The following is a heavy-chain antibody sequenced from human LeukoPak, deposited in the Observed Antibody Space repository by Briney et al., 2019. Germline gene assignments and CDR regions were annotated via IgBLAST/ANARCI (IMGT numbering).Heavy chain of an antibody. CDR1: GFTFRSYA. J-gene: IGHJ4*02. Sequence: GGSLRLSCVASGFTFRSYAMSWVRQAPGKGLEWVSAISGSGGSTYYADSVKGRFTISRDNSKNTLYLQMNSLRAEDTAVYYCAKAGTELPLFDYWGQGTLVTVSS. CDR3: AKAGTELPLFDY. V-gene: IGHV3-23*01. CDR2: ISGSGGST. D-gene: IGHD1/OR15-1a*01.